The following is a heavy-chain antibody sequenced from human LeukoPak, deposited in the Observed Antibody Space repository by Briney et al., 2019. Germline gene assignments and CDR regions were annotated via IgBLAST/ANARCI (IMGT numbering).Heavy chain of an antibody. V-gene: IGHV4-34*01. CDR3: ARGLASVDS. CDR2: INHSGST. D-gene: IGHD6-13*01. CDR1: GGSFSGYY. J-gene: IGHJ4*02. Sequence: PSETLSLTCAVYGGSFSGYYWSWIRQPPGKGLEWIGEINHSGSTNYNPSLKSRVTISVDTSKNQFSLKLSSVTAADTAVYYCARGLASVDSWGQGTLVTVAS.